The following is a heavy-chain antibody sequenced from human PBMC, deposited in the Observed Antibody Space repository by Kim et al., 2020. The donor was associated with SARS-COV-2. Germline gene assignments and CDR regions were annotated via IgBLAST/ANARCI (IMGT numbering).Heavy chain of an antibody. V-gene: IGHV3-23*01. J-gene: IGHJ4*02. CDR1: GFSFSSQA. D-gene: IGHD1-1*01. CDR2: ITEDGGTT. Sequence: GGSLRLSCEASGFSFSSQAMSWVRQAPGKGLEWVSTITEDGGTTYYPESVKGRFTTSRDNSKNTVNLLMNSLRAEDTATYYCARRREGTVDYWGQGILVTVSS. CDR3: ARRREGTVDY.